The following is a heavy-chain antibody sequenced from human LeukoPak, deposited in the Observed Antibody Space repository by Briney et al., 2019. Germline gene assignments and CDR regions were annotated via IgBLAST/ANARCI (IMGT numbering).Heavy chain of an antibody. Sequence: GGSLRLSCAASGFTFSSYAMSWARQAPGKGLEWVSAISGSGGSTYYADSVKGRFTISRDNSKNTLYLQMNSLRAEDTAVYYCAKERDIVVVVAGVGGYWGQGTLVTVSS. CDR3: AKERDIVVVVAGVGGY. D-gene: IGHD2-15*01. CDR2: ISGSGGST. CDR1: GFTFSSYA. V-gene: IGHV3-23*01. J-gene: IGHJ4*02.